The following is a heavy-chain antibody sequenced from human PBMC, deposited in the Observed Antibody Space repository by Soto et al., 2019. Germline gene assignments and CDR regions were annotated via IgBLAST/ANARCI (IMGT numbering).Heavy chain of an antibody. CDR1: GFTVSSNY. V-gene: IGHV3-53*02. CDR3: ARSAPNSGRYQFDY. Sequence: EVQLVETGGGLIQPGGSLRLSCAASGFTVSSNYMSWVRQAPGEGLEWVSVIYSGGSTYYADSVKGRFTISRDNSKNTLYLKMNSLRAEDTAVYYCARSAPNSGRYQFDYWGQGTLVTVSS. D-gene: IGHD1-26*01. CDR2: IYSGGST. J-gene: IGHJ4*02.